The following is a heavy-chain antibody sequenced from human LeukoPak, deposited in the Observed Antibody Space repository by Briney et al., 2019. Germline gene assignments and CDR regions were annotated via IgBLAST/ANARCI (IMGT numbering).Heavy chain of an antibody. J-gene: IGHJ3*02. CDR1: SGSFSGYY. D-gene: IGHD3-10*01. V-gene: IGHV4-34*01. CDR3: ARDEAHPNTYYYGSGSYYARLDI. Sequence: PSETLSLTCAVYSGSFSGYYWSWIRQPPGKGLEWIGEINHSGSTNYNPSLKSRVTISVDTSKNQFSLKLSSVTAADTAVYYCARDEAHPNTYYYGSGSYYARLDIWGQGTMVTVSS. CDR2: INHSGST.